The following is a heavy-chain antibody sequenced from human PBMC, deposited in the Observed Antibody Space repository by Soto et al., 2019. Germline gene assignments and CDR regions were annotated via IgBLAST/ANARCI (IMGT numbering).Heavy chain of an antibody. CDR3: AREWYSSSWTRTMTFFYGMDV. CDR2: INPNSGGT. Sequence: AASVKVSCKASGYTFTGYYMHWVRQAPGQGLEWMGWINPNSGGTNYAQKFQGWVTMTRDTSISTAYMELSRLRSDDTAVYYCAREWYSSSWTRTMTFFYGMDVWGQGTTVTVSS. J-gene: IGHJ6*02. D-gene: IGHD6-13*01. V-gene: IGHV1-2*04. CDR1: GYTFTGYY.